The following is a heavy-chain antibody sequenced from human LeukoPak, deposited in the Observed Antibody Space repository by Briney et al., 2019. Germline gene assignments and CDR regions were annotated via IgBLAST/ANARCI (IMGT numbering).Heavy chain of an antibody. D-gene: IGHD3-10*01. CDR1: GFTFSGYG. J-gene: IGHJ4*02. CDR3: AKGKGSAYYYGSGNLDY. CDR2: ISGSGGST. V-gene: IGHV3-23*01. Sequence: GGSLRLSCAASGFTFSGYGMSWVRQAPGKGLGWVSAISGSGGSTYYADSVKGRFTISRDNSKNTLYLQMNSLRAEDTAVYYCAKGKGSAYYYGSGNLDYWGQGTLVTVSS.